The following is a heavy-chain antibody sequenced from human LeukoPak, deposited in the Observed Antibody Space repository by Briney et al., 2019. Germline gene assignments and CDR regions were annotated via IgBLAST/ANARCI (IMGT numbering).Heavy chain of an antibody. V-gene: IGHV3-9*01. D-gene: IGHD3-10*01. J-gene: IGHJ5*02. CDR1: GFTFDDYA. CDR3: AKDITYYYGSGGWFDP. Sequence: GRSLRLSCAASGFTFDDYAMHWVRQAPGKGLEWVSGISWNSGSIGYADSVKGRFTISRDNAKNSLYLQMNSLGAEDTALYYCAKDITYYYGSGGWFDPWGQGTLVTVSS. CDR2: ISWNSGSI.